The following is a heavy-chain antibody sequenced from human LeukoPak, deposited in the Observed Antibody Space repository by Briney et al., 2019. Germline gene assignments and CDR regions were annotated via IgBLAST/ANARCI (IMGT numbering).Heavy chain of an antibody. CDR2: IHPSGML. D-gene: IGHD3-22*01. Sequence: SETLSLTCTVSGASFNSDDQYWNWIRQSPGKGLEWIGSIHPSGMLYNNPSLESRVTISIDTSKNQFSLRLTSVTDADTAVYYCARGRRGYRTEFDSWGQGTLVTVSS. CDR1: GASFNSDDQY. CDR3: ARGRRGYRTEFDS. V-gene: IGHV4-30-4*08. J-gene: IGHJ4*02.